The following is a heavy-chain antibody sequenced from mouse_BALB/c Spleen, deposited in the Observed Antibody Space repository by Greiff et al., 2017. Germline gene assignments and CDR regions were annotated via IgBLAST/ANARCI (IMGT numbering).Heavy chain of an antibody. CDR2: IRNKANGYTT. Sequence: EVMLVESGGGLVQPGGSLRLSCATSGFTFTDYYMSWVRQPPGKALEWLGFIRNKANGYTTEYSASVKGRFTISRDNSQSILYLQMNTLRAEDSATYYCARDGDYGSSTWFAYWGQGTLVTVSA. J-gene: IGHJ3*01. V-gene: IGHV7-3*02. CDR3: ARDGDYGSSTWFAY. D-gene: IGHD1-1*01. CDR1: GFTFTDYY.